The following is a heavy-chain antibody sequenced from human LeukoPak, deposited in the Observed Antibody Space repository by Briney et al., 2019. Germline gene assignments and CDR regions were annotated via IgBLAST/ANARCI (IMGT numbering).Heavy chain of an antibody. CDR3: ARSRVETDIVVVPAARPRLYYYYYMDV. D-gene: IGHD2-2*02. J-gene: IGHJ6*03. V-gene: IGHV4-4*07. CDR2: IYTSGST. CDR1: GGSISSYY. Sequence: SETLSLTCTVSGGSISSYYWSWIRQPAGKGLEWIGRIYTSGSTNYNPSLKSRVTMSVATSKNQFSLKLSSVTAADTAVYYCARSRVETDIVVVPAARPRLYYYYYMDVWGKGTTVTVSS.